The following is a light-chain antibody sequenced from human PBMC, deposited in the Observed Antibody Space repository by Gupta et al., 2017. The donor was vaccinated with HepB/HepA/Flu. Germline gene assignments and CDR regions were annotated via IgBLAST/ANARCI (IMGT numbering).Light chain of an antibody. CDR2: GAS. CDR1: QSVNNNY. V-gene: IGKV3-20*01. J-gene: IGKJ5*01. CDR3: QQYGSSIT. Sequence: IVLTQSPGSLSLSPGERATLSCRARQSVNNNYLAWYQQKLGQAPRLLIYGASTRATGIPDRFSGSGSGTDFTLIISILEPEDFAVYYCQQYGSSITFGQGTRLEIK.